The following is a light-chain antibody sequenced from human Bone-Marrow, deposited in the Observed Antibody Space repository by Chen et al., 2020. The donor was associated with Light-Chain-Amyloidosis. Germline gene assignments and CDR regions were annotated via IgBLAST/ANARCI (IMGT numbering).Light chain of an antibody. CDR2: RDT. CDR3: QSADSSGTYEGI. J-gene: IGLJ2*01. CDR1: GLPTKY. Sequence: SYELTQPPSVSVSPGQTARITCSGDGLPTKYAYWYQQKPGQAPVLVIHRDTERPSGISERFSGSSSGTTATLTNRGVQAEYEADYHCQSADSSGTYEGIFGGGTKLTVL. V-gene: IGLV3-25*03.